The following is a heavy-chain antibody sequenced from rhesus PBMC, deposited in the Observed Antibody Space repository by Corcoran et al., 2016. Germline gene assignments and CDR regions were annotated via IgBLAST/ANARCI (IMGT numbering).Heavy chain of an antibody. CDR1: GAPIRARPS. CDR2: IYGSGGST. V-gene: IGHV4-57*02. D-gene: IGHD3-28*01. CDR3: ARVSSYYYGSGSI. J-gene: IGHJ4*01. Sequence: QLPLPASGPGLVQPSAPLYLTCTVSGAPIRARPSLLWFCPPPWQGLEWMGRIYGSGGSTSYNASLKRRGTSSKDTSKNQCSLKLSSVTAADTAVYYCARVSSYYYGSGSIWGQGVLVTVSS.